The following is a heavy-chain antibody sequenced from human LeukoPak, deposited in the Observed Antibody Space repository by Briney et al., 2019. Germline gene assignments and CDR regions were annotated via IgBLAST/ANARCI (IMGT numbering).Heavy chain of an antibody. J-gene: IGHJ4*02. D-gene: IGHD3-22*01. V-gene: IGHV4-59*08. CDR2: IYYSGST. CDR1: GGSISSYY. Sequence: PSETLSLICTVSGGSISSYYWSWIRQPPGKGLEWIGYIYYSGSTNYNPSLKSRVTISVDTSKNQFSLKLSSVTAADTAVYYCARHSRKHYYYDSSGPFDYWGQGTLVTVSS. CDR3: ARHSRKHYYYDSSGPFDY.